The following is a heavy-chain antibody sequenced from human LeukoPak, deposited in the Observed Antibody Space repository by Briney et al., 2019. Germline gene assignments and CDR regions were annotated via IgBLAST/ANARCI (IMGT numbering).Heavy chain of an antibody. CDR1: GYTFTGYY. Sequence: ASVKVSCKASGYTFTGYYMHWVRQAPGQGLEWMGWINPNSGGTNYAQKFQGRVTMTRDTSISTAYMELSRLRSDDTAVYYCARESYSGSYYDAFDIWGQGTMVTVSS. J-gene: IGHJ3*02. D-gene: IGHD1-26*01. CDR2: INPNSGGT. CDR3: ARESYSGSYYDAFDI. V-gene: IGHV1-2*02.